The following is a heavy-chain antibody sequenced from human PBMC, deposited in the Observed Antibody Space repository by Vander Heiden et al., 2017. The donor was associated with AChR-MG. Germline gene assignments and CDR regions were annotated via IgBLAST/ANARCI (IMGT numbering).Heavy chain of an antibody. V-gene: IGHV3-7*01. D-gene: IGHD2-21*02. CDR3: ATGRDSRWFDP. CDR1: GFTFSSYW. J-gene: IGHJ5*02. CDR2: IKQDGSET. Sequence: EVQLVESGGGLVQPGGSLRLSCAASGFTFSSYWMTWGRQAPGKGLEWVDNIKQDGSETHYLDSVRGRFTISRDNAKNSLYLQMSSLRAEDTAVYYCATGRDSRWFDPWGQGTLVAVSS.